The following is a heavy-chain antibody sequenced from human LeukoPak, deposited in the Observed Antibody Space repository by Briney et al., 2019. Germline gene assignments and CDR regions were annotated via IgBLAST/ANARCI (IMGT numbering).Heavy chain of an antibody. CDR3: ARSAYSGNSVIEY. J-gene: IGHJ4*02. Sequence: GGSLRLSCVASGFTFSDYWMHWVRQVPGKGLVWVSRITTGGSGTTYAGSVKGRFTIARDNAQNTLYLQMNSLRAEDTAVYYCARSAYSGNSVIEYWGQGTLVTVSS. V-gene: IGHV3-74*01. D-gene: IGHD4-23*01. CDR2: ITTGGSGT. CDR1: GFTFSDYW.